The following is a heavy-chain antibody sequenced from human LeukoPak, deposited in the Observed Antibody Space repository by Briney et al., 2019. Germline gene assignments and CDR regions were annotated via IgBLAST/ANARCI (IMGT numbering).Heavy chain of an antibody. CDR1: GSTFSDYY. J-gene: IGHJ4*02. CDR2: ISSSGSTI. D-gene: IGHD1-26*01. CDR3: AKKAQYNGNYPLDY. V-gene: IGHV3-11*01. Sequence: GGSLRLSCAASGSTFSDYYMSWIRQAPGKGLEWVSYISSSGSTIYYADSVKGRFTISRDNAKNSLYLQMNSLRAEDTALYFCAKKAQYNGNYPLDYWGQGTLVTVSS.